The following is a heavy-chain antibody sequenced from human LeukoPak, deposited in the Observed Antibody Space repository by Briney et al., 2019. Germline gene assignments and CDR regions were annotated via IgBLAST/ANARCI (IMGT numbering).Heavy chain of an antibody. V-gene: IGHV1-2*02. CDR3: ARFRTDGGYFDY. D-gene: IGHD3-10*01. Sequence: ASVKVSCKASGYTFTGDYMHWVRQAPGQRLDWMGWINPNTGGTNYAQNFQGRVTMTRDTSISTAYMELSRLRSDDTAVYYCARFRTDGGYFDYWGQGTLVTVSS. J-gene: IGHJ4*02. CDR1: GYTFTGDY. CDR2: INPNTGGT.